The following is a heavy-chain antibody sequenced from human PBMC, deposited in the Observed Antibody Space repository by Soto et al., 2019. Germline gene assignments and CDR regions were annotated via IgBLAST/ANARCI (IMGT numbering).Heavy chain of an antibody. CDR1: GFTFCYYW. J-gene: IGHJ3*01. Sequence: EVQLVESGGGLVQTGESLRLSCAASGFTFCYYWMHWVRQAPGKGLVWISHIHSDGGSTTYADSVKGRFTLSRDNARNTLDLKTNSLRAEDTAVHYCARGDRGAFDLWGQGTVVTVSS. CDR3: ARGDRGAFDL. V-gene: IGHV3-74*01. CDR2: IHSDGGST.